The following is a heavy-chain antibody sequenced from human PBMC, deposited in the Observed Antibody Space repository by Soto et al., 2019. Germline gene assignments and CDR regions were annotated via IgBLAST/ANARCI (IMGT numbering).Heavy chain of an antibody. V-gene: IGHV1-18*04. Sequence: GASVKVSCKAAGYTFTSYGSSWVRQAPGQGLEWMGWISAYNGNTNYAQKLQGRVTMTTDTSTSTAYMELRSLRSDDTAVYYCARDPGPAAILYYYYGMDVWGQGTTVTVSS. J-gene: IGHJ6*02. CDR2: ISAYNGNT. CDR1: GYTFTSYG. D-gene: IGHD2-2*02. CDR3: ARDPGPAAILYYYYGMDV.